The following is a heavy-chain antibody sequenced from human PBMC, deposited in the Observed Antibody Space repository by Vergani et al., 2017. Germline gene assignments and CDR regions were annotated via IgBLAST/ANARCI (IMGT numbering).Heavy chain of an antibody. V-gene: IGHV3-9*01. Sequence: EVQLVESGGGLVQPGRSLRLSCAASGFTFDDYAMHWVRQAPGKGLEWVSGISWNSGSIGYADSVKGRFTISRDNAKNSLYLQMNSLRAEDTAVYYCARDLHPDSGWYWYYYGMDVWGQGTTVTVSS. CDR2: ISWNSGSI. D-gene: IGHD6-19*01. J-gene: IGHJ6*02. CDR1: GFTFDDYA. CDR3: ARDLHPDSGWYWYYYGMDV.